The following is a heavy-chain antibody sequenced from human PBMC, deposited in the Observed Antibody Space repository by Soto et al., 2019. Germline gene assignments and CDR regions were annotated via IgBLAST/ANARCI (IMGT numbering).Heavy chain of an antibody. CDR2: INPNSGGT. CDR1: GYTFTGYY. D-gene: IGHD4-17*01. CDR3: ARDPDYGDYDGAFDI. J-gene: IGHJ3*02. V-gene: IGHV1-2*04. Sequence: QVQLVQSGAEVKKPGASVKVSCKASGYTFTGYYMHWVRQAPGQGLEWMGWINPNSGGTNYAQKFQGWVTMTRDTSISTAYMELIRLRSDDTAVYYCARDPDYGDYDGAFDIWGQGTMVTVSS.